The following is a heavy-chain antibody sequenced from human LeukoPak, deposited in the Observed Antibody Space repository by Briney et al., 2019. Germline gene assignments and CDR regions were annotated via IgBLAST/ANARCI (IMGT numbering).Heavy chain of an antibody. V-gene: IGHV3-21*01. J-gene: IGHJ4*02. CDR1: GFTFSSYS. CDR2: ISSSSSYI. D-gene: IGHD5-12*01. CDR3: ARPGYDSSCFDY. Sequence: GASLKLSCAASGFTFSSYSMNWVRQATGKGLEWVSSISSSSSYIYYADSVQGRFTMSRDNAKNSLYLQMNSLRAEDTAVYYCARPGYDSSCFDYWGRGTLVTVSS.